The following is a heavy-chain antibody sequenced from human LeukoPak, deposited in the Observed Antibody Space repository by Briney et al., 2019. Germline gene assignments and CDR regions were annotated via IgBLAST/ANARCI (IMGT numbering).Heavy chain of an antibody. Sequence: ASVKVSCKASGGTFSSYAISWVRQAPGQGLEWMGGIIPIFGTANYARKFQGRVTITTDESTSTAYMELSSLRSEDTAVYYCARDLSSVPRAFDIWGQGTMVTVSS. V-gene: IGHV1-69*05. CDR1: GGTFSSYA. CDR2: IIPIFGTA. CDR3: ARDLSSVPRAFDI. D-gene: IGHD2/OR15-2a*01. J-gene: IGHJ3*02.